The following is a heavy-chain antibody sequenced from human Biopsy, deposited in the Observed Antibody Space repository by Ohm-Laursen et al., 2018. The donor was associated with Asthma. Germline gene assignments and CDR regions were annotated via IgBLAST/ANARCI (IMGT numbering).Heavy chain of an antibody. V-gene: IGHV1-69*01. CDR2: INSVFGTT. Sequence: SSVKVSCKSLGGTFNTYVIGWVRQAPGQGLEWMGGINSVFGTTTYPQKFQNRVTITADDSTSTVYMELNSLRSEDTAVYYCARKAGSCISRTCYSLDFWGQGTLVTVSS. CDR3: ARKAGSCISRTCYSLDF. D-gene: IGHD2-2*01. J-gene: IGHJ4*02. CDR1: GGTFNTYV.